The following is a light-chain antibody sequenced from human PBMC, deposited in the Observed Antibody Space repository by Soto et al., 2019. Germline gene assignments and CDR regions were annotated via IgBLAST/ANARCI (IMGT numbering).Light chain of an antibody. J-gene: IGKJ1*01. CDR1: QYINTR. CDR3: QQYGSSPRT. CDR2: QTS. Sequence: EIVLTQSPATLSSFPGNRVTLSCRASQYINTRLAWYQHRPGQAPRLLIYQTSIRATGIPARFSGSGSGTDFTLTISRLEPEDFAVHYCQQYGSSPRTFDQGTKVDIK. V-gene: IGKV3-20*01.